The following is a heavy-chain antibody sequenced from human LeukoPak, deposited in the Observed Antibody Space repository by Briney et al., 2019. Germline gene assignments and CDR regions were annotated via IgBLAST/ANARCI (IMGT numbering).Heavy chain of an antibody. CDR2: IYRRDNT. CDR3: GRDRAYGDYAA. J-gene: IGHJ5*02. D-gene: IGHD4-17*01. CDR1: GFTASSNY. Sequence: PGGSLRLSCAASGFTASSNYMSWVRQAPGQGLEWISIIYRRDNTAYAAPVKRRCIISRDNSKNTMYLQMNSLRADCTAVYYCGRDRAYGDYAAWGQGTLVTVS. V-gene: IGHV3-53*01.